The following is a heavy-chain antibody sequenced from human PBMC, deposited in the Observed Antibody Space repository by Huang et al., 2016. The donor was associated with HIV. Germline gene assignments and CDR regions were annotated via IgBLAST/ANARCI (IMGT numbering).Heavy chain of an antibody. CDR1: GYTFRSFG. CDR2: ISGYNGNK. V-gene: IGHV1-18*01. Sequence: QVQLVQSGAEVKKPGASVKVSCKASGYTFRSFGISWVRQGTGQWLEWVGRISGYNGNKKFAQKFQGRLTMTTDTSTSTAYMELRSLRSDDTAVYYCVRGGGIQLWLLGYYYMDVWGNGTTVTVSS. CDR3: VRGGGIQLWLLGYYYMDV. D-gene: IGHD5-18*01. J-gene: IGHJ6*03.